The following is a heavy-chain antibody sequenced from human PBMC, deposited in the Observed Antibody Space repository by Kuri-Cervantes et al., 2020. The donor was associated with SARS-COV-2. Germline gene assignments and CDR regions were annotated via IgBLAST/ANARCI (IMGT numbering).Heavy chain of an antibody. CDR2: INPNSGGT. J-gene: IGHJ6*02. Sequence: GGSLRLSCKASGYTFTGYYMHWVRQAPGQGLEWMGRINPNSGGTNYAQKFQGRVTMTRDTSISTAYMELSRLRSDDTAVYYCAREDTAMVTDYYYGMDVWGQGTTVTVSS. D-gene: IGHD5-18*01. V-gene: IGHV1-2*06. CDR3: AREDTAMVTDYYYGMDV. CDR1: GYTFTGYY.